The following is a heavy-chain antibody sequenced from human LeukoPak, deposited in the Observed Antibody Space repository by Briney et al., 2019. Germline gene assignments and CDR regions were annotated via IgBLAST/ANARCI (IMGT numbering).Heavy chain of an antibody. V-gene: IGHV4-34*01. CDR1: GGSFSGYY. CDR3: AAGHSGVSRPGFDY. D-gene: IGHD6-13*01. J-gene: IGHJ4*02. CDR2: INHSGST. Sequence: SETLSLTCAVYGGSFSGYYWSWIRQPPGKGLEWIGEINHSGSTNYNPSLKSRVTISVDTSKNQFSLKLSSVTAADTAVYYCAAGHSGVSRPGFDYWGQGTLVTVSS.